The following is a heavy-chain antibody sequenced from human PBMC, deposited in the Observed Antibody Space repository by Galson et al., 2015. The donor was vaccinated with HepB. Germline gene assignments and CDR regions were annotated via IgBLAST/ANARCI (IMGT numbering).Heavy chain of an antibody. Sequence: SLRLSCAASGFTFSSYGMHWVRQAPGKGLEWVAVISYDGSNKYYADSVKGRFTISRDNSKNTLYLQMNSLRAEDTAVYYCAKDEGWYWYFDLWGRGTLVTVSS. D-gene: IGHD2-15*01. J-gene: IGHJ2*01. CDR3: AKDEGWYWYFDL. V-gene: IGHV3-30*18. CDR2: ISYDGSNK. CDR1: GFTFSSYG.